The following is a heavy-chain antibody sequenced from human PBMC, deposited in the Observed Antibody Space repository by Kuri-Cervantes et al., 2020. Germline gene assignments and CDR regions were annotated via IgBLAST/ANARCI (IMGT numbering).Heavy chain of an antibody. Sequence: SQTLSLTCAVYGGSFSGYYWSWIRQPPGKGLEWIGEINHSGSTNYNPSLKSRVTISVDTSKNQFSLKLSFVTAADTAVYYCASSYYYDSSGYFAPYYSDYWGQGTLVTVSS. J-gene: IGHJ4*02. CDR3: ASSYYYDSSGYFAPYYSDY. CDR1: GGSFSGYY. D-gene: IGHD3-22*01. CDR2: INHSGST. V-gene: IGHV4-34*09.